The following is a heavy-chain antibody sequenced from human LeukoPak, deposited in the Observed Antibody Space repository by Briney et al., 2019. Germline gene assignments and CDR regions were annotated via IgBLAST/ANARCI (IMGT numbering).Heavy chain of an antibody. CDR2: INPNSGGT. Sequence: PRASVKVSCKASGYSFSGYYLHWVRQAPGQGLEWMGWINPNSGGTNSAQKFQGRVTMTRDTSIITAYMELSRLRSDDTAVYFCARGYYDSSDYEYFQHWGQGTLVTVSS. J-gene: IGHJ1*01. CDR1: GYSFSGYY. V-gene: IGHV1-2*02. D-gene: IGHD3-22*01. CDR3: ARGYYDSSDYEYFQH.